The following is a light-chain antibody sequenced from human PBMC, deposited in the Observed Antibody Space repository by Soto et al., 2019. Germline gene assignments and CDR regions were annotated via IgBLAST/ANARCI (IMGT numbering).Light chain of an antibody. J-gene: IGKJ1*01. CDR2: DAS. CDR3: QQCNGYSRT. CDR1: QSISNW. Sequence: DIQMTQSPSTLSASVGDRVTITCRASQSISNWLAWYQQKLGKAPKLLIYDASSLERGVPSKFSGSGSGTDFTLTISSLQPDDFATYYCQQCNGYSRTFGQGTKVEIK. V-gene: IGKV1-5*01.